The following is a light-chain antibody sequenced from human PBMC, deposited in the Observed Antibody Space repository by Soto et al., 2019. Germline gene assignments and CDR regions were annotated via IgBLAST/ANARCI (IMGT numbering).Light chain of an antibody. CDR2: EVS. CDR1: SSDVGGYNY. Sequence: QSALTQPPSASGSPGQSVTISCTGTSSDVGGYNYVSWYQQHPGKAPKLMIYEVSKRPSGVPDRFSGPKSGNTASLTVSGLQAEDEAAYYCSSYAGSNNLGVFGGGTKLTVL. J-gene: IGLJ2*01. CDR3: SSYAGSNNLGV. V-gene: IGLV2-8*01.